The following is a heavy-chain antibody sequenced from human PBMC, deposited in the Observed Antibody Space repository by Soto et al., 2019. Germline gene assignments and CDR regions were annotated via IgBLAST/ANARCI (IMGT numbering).Heavy chain of an antibody. V-gene: IGHV4-30-2*01. CDR2: IYHSGST. CDR1: GGSISSGDYY. J-gene: IGHJ4*02. Sequence: SETLSLTCTVSGGSISSGDYYWNWIRQPPGKGLEWIGYIYHSGSTYYNPSLKSRVTISVDRSKNQFSLKLSSVTAADTAVYYCARAEGGIFDYWGQGTLVTVSS. CDR3: ARAEGGIFDY.